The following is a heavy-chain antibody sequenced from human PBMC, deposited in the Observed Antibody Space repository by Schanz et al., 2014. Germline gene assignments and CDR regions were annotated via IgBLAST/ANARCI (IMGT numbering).Heavy chain of an antibody. CDR3: ARGQDHAKTGDL. Sequence: QVHLQQWGAGLLQPSETLSLTCGVGGVSFSFYYWSWVRPPPGKGLEWIGEVHPSGTTNYNPSLSYRVTMSGDASKNHFPRKLTSVTAADTAVYYCARGQDHAKTGDLWGRGTLVTISS. CDR1: GVSFSFYY. D-gene: IGHD2-2*01. J-gene: IGHJ5*02. V-gene: IGHV4-34*02. CDR2: VHPSGTT.